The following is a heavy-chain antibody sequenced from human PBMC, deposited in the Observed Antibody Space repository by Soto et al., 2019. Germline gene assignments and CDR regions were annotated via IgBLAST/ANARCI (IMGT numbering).Heavy chain of an antibody. CDR3: AKGRGGDYGGSFDY. Sequence: GGSLRLSCAAAEISFSTYAMSWVRRAPGKGLGWVSAISNSGDNTYYTESVKGRFIISRDNSKNTLYLQMNSLTADDTAVYYCAKGRGGDYGGSFDYWGQGTLVTVSS. CDR2: ISNSGDNT. V-gene: IGHV3-23*01. J-gene: IGHJ4*02. CDR1: EISFSTYA. D-gene: IGHD4-17*01.